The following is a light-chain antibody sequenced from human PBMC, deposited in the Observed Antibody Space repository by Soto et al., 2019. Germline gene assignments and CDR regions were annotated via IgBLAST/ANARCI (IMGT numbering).Light chain of an antibody. Sequence: DIQMTQSPSSLSAFVGDRVTITCRASQDIGNFLAWYQQQPGKVPRLLIDAASTLQSGVPSRFSGSGSKREFTLTITNLQPEDVATYYCQKYDGVPLTFGGGTKVDIK. CDR3: QKYDGVPLT. J-gene: IGKJ4*01. CDR2: AAS. V-gene: IGKV1-27*01. CDR1: QDIGNF.